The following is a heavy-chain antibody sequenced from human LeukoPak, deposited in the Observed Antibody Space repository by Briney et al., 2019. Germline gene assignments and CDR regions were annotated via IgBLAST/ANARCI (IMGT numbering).Heavy chain of an antibody. CDR1: GFTFSSYA. J-gene: IGHJ2*01. Sequence: GGSLRLSCAASGFTFSSYAMSWARQAPGKGLEWVSTISGSGGSTYYADSVKGRFTISRDNSKNTLYLQMNSLRAEDTAVYYCAKRGISSQSSFYWYFDLWGRGTLVTVSS. CDR2: ISGSGGST. CDR3: AKRGISSQSSFYWYFDL. D-gene: IGHD3-3*02. V-gene: IGHV3-23*01.